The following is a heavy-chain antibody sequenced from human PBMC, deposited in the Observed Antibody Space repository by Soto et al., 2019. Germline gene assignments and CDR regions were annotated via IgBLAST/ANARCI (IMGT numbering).Heavy chain of an antibody. CDR2: ISYDGSNK. V-gene: IGHV3-30-3*01. CDR3: ARDKSAGYSSPERYYYYYYGMDV. Sequence: PGGSLRLSCAASGFTFSSYAMHWVRQAPGKGLEWVAVISYDGSNKYYADSVKGRFTISRDNSKNTLYLQMNSLRAEDTAVYYCARDKSAGYSSPERYYYYYYGMDVWGKGTTVTVSS. D-gene: IGHD6-19*01. J-gene: IGHJ6*04. CDR1: GFTFSSYA.